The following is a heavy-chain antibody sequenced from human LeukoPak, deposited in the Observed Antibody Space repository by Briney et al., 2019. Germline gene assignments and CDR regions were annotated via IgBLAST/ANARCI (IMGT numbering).Heavy chain of an antibody. CDR1: GFTFSSYA. Sequence: PGGSLRLSCVASGFTFSSYAMTWVRQAPGKGLEWVSAISGSGSYTYYADSVKGRFTISRDNSQNALSLQMNILRAEDTAAYYCAKGSRWELPIDYWGQGTLVTVSS. D-gene: IGHD1-26*01. V-gene: IGHV3-23*01. CDR3: AKGSRWELPIDY. CDR2: ISGSGSYT. J-gene: IGHJ4*02.